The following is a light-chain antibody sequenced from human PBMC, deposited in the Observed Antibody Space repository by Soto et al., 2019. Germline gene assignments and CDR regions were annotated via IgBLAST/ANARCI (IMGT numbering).Light chain of an antibody. CDR1: SSNIGGNS. V-gene: IGLV1-51*01. CDR2: DDN. CDR3: GSGDTSLSDYV. Sequence: QSVLTQPPSVSAAPGQKVTISCSGSSSNIGGNSVSWYQQLPGTAPKLLIYDDNKRPSGIPDRFSGSKSGTSATLGITGFQTGDEADHYCGSGDTSLSDYVFGTGTKVTVL. J-gene: IGLJ1*01.